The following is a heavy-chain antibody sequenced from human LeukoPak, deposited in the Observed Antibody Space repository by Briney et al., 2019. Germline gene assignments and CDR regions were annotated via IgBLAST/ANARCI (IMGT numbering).Heavy chain of an antibody. D-gene: IGHD5-18*01. Sequence: GGSLRLSCAASGFTFSSYAMHWVRQAPGKGLEWVAVISYDGSNKYYADSVKGRFTISRDNSKNTLYLQMNSLRAEDTAVYYCARAPGIQLWLGAFDIWGQGTMVTVSS. CDR1: GFTFSSYA. CDR3: ARAPGIQLWLGAFDI. V-gene: IGHV3-30-3*01. J-gene: IGHJ3*02. CDR2: ISYDGSNK.